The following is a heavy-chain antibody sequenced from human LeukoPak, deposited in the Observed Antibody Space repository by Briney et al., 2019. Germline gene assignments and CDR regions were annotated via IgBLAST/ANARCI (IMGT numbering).Heavy chain of an antibody. D-gene: IGHD2-15*01. J-gene: IGHJ4*02. V-gene: IGHV3-23*01. CDR1: GFTFSNYA. Sequence: GGSLRLSCTASGFTFSNYAMSWVRQAPGKGLEWVSTISGSDGSTYYADSVKGRFTISKDNSKNTLYLQMNSLRAEDTAIYYCAKGRGYCTGGSCYSDYWGQGTLVTVSS. CDR2: ISGSDGST. CDR3: AKGRGYCTGGSCYSDY.